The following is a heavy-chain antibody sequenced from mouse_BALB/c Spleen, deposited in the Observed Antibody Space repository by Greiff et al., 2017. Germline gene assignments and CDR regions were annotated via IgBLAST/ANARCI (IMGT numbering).Heavy chain of an antibody. CDR1: GYSFTSYY. V-gene: IGHV1-66*01. D-gene: IGHD1-1*01. CDR3: ARYYYGSSYGDYVDY. CDR2: IFPGSGNT. Sequence: QVQLQQSGPELVKPGASVKISCKASGYSFTSYYIHWVKQRPGQGLERIGWIFPGSGNTKYNEKFKGKATLTADTSSSTAYMQLSSLTSEDSAVYFCARYYYGSSYGDYVDYWGQGTTLTVSS. J-gene: IGHJ2*01.